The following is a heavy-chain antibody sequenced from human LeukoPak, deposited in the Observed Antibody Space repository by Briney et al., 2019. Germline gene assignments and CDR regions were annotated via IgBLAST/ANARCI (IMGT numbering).Heavy chain of an antibody. CDR2: IWYDGSKK. CDR1: GFSFISYG. D-gene: IGHD3-10*01. Sequence: GGSLRLSCAASGFSFISYGMHWVRQAPGKGLEWVAFIWYDGSKKFYADSVKGRFTISRDNSKNTLYLQMNSLRAEDSAVYSCAKDYGTASNWFDPWGQGTLVTVSS. CDR3: AKDYGTASNWFDP. J-gene: IGHJ5*02. V-gene: IGHV3-30*02.